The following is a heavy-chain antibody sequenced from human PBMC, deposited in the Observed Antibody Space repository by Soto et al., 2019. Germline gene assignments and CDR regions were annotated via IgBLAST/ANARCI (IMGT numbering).Heavy chain of an antibody. D-gene: IGHD4-17*01. CDR3: VGSFYDWFDP. Sequence: PSETLSLTCTVSGGSVSSTKYYWDWIRQPPGKGLEWIGSIYYSGNTNYNSSLKSRVTMSVDTSKNQFSLKLRSVTAADTAVYYCVGSFYDWFDPWGQGTQVT. CDR1: GGSVSSTKYY. CDR2: IYYSGNT. J-gene: IGHJ5*02. V-gene: IGHV4-39*01.